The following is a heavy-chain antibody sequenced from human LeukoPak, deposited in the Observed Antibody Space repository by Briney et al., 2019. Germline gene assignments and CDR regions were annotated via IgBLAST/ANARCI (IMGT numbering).Heavy chain of an antibody. Sequence: GGSLRLSCAASGFTFSSNYMSWVRQAPGKGLEWVANIKQDSSATAYVDSVKGRFTISRDNAKNSLYLQMNSLRAEDTAVYYCARDCIFGVVITDWGQGTLVTVSS. J-gene: IGHJ4*02. V-gene: IGHV3-7*01. CDR3: ARDCIFGVVITD. CDR1: GFTFSSNY. CDR2: IKQDSSAT. D-gene: IGHD3-3*02.